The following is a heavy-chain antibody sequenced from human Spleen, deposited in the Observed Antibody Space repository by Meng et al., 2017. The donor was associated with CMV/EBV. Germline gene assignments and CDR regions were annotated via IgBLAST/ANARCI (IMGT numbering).Heavy chain of an antibody. CDR3: ARGGSGSYYNTGYDWYFDL. CDR1: GGSVSSGSYY. J-gene: IGHJ2*01. D-gene: IGHD3-10*01. V-gene: IGHV4-61*01. Sequence: SETLSLTCTVSGGSVSSGSYYWSWIWQSPGKGLEWIGYIYYSGNTNYNPSLKSRVTMSVDRSKNQFSLKLNSVTAADTAIYYCARGGSGSYYNTGYDWYFDLWGRGTLVTVSS. CDR2: IYYSGNT.